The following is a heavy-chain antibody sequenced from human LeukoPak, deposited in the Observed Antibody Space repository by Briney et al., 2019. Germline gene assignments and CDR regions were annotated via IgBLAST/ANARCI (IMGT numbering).Heavy chain of an antibody. J-gene: IGHJ4*02. CDR2: IYPGDSDT. V-gene: IGHV5-51*01. D-gene: IGHD6-6*01. Sequence: GESLKISCKASGYSFVSHWIGWVRQMPGKGLEWMGIIYPGDSDTRYSPSFQGQVTISADKSISTAYLQWSSLKASDTAMYYCARGEEYSSSGVDYWGQGTLVTVSS. CDR3: ARGEEYSSSGVDY. CDR1: GYSFVSHW.